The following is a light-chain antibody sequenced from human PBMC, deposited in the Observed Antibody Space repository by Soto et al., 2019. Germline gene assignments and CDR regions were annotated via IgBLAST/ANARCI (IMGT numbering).Light chain of an antibody. V-gene: IGKV1-39*01. J-gene: IGKJ4*01. Sequence: DIQMTQSPSSLSASVGXRXTIPCRASQSISXXLNWYQQKPGEAPKVLIYAASSLQSGVPSRFSGSGSGTDFTLTITSLQPEDFATYYCQQSYSTPLTFGGGTKVEIK. CDR1: QSISXX. CDR3: QQSYSTPLT. CDR2: AAS.